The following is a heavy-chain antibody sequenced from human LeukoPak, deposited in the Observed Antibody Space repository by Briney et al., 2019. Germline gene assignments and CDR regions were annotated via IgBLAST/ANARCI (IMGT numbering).Heavy chain of an antibody. D-gene: IGHD3-22*01. CDR1: GGSISSGDYY. V-gene: IGHV4-30-4*08. Sequence: PSQTLSLTCTVSGGSISSGDYYWSWIRQPPGKGLEWIGYIYYSGSTYYNPSLKSRVTISVDTSKNQFSLKLSSVTAADTAVYYCALGYYDSSGYYYPFDYWGQGTLVTVSS. J-gene: IGHJ4*02. CDR2: IYYSGST. CDR3: ALGYYDSSGYYYPFDY.